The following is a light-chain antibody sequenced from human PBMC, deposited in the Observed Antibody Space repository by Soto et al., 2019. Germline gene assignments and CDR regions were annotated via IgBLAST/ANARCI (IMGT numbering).Light chain of an antibody. V-gene: IGKV1-9*01. CDR1: QGTSNY. CDR3: QHPKSYPIT. J-gene: IGKJ5*01. Sequence: IHLTQSPYFLSASVGDRVTITCRASQGTSNYLAWYQQKAGKAPKLLIYATSTLQSVVLSRFSGSGSGTEFSLTICCLQAEDFATYYSQHPKSYPITFGQGTRLEIK. CDR2: ATS.